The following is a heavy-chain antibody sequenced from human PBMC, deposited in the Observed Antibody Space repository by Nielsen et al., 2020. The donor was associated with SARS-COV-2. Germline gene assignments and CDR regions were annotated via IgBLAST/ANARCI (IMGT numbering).Heavy chain of an antibody. V-gene: IGHV3-30*18. J-gene: IGHJ4*02. D-gene: IGHD6-13*01. CDR3: AKVDFGSSWYSLDY. CDR2: ISYDGSNK. CDR1: AFTFSTYN. Sequence: GGSLRLSCAASAFTFSTYNINWVRQAPGKGLEWVAVISYDGSNKYYADSVKGRFTISRDNSKNSLYLQMNSLRAEDTALYYCAKVDFGSSWYSLDYWGQGTLVTVSS.